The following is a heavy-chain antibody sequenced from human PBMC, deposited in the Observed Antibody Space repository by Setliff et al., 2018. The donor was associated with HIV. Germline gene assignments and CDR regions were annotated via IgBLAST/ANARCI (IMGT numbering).Heavy chain of an antibody. CDR3: ARLSSAAMWGGGAFDI. J-gene: IGHJ3*02. D-gene: IGHD2-2*01. CDR1: GYSFTSHT. V-gene: IGHV1-3*01. Sequence: ASVKVSCKASGYSFTSHTIHWVRQAPGQRLEWMGWINAGNGNTKYSQTFRGRVTFTRDTSASTAYMELSGLGFEDTAVYYCARLSSAAMWGGGAFDIWGQGTMVTVSS. CDR2: INAGNGNT.